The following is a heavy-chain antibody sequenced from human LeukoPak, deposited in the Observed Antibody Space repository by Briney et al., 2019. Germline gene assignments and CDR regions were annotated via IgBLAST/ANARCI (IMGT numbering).Heavy chain of an antibody. Sequence: ASVKVSCKASGGTFSSYAINWVRQAPGQGLEWMGGIIPIFGTANYAQKFQGRVTITKDESTSTAYMELSSLRSEDTAVYYCARGSQYYYDSSGYSPNTWGMDVWGKGTTVTVSS. CDR2: IIPIFGTA. CDR3: ARGSQYYYDSSGYSPNTWGMDV. CDR1: GGTFSSYA. D-gene: IGHD3-22*01. V-gene: IGHV1-69*05. J-gene: IGHJ6*03.